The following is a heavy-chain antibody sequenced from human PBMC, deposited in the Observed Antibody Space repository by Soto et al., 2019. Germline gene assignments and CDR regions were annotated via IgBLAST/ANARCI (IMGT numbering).Heavy chain of an antibody. CDR3: ARVADTNPQDY. CDR1: GYTFRNYG. J-gene: IGHJ4*02. V-gene: IGHV1-18*04. CDR2: ISVYNGNT. Sequence: QVQQVQSGAEVKKPGASVKVSCKASGYTFRNYGISWVRQAPGLGLEWMGWISVYNGNTNYAQKLQGRVTMTTDTSTRTAYMELRSLRSDDTAVYYCARVADTNPQDYWGQGTLVTVSS. D-gene: IGHD2-15*01.